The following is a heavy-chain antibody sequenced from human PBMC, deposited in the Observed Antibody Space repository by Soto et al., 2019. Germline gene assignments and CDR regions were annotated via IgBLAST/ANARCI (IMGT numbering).Heavy chain of an antibody. J-gene: IGHJ4*02. V-gene: IGHV3-23*01. CDR3: STYRYSSPAPLDY. CDR1: GFTFSSYA. Sequence: PGGSLRLSCAASGFTFSSYAMSWVRQAPGKGLEWVSAISGSGGSTYYADSVKGRFTISRDNSKNSLYLQMNSLRAEDTAVYYCSTYRYSSPAPLDYWGQGTLVTVPS. D-gene: IGHD6-13*01. CDR2: ISGSGGST.